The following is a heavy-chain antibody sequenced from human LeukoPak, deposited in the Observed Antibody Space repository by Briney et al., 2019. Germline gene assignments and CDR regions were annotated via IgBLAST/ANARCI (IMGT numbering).Heavy chain of an antibody. CDR2: ISADIGNT. J-gene: IGHJ4*02. V-gene: IGHV1-18*01. CDR1: GYNFPSHG. CDR3: ARDRSGYCGGTSCLLLDS. D-gene: IGHD2-15*01. Sequence: ASVKVSCKASGYNFPSHGISWVRQAPGQGLEWMGWISADIGNTNYAQRLQGRVTMTTDTSTTTAYMELTSLRSDDTAVYYCARDRSGYCGGTSCLLLDSWGLGTLVTVSS.